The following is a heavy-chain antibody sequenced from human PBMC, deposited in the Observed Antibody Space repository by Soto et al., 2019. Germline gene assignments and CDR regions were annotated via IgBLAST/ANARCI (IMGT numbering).Heavy chain of an antibody. CDR3: ARDRIYSSSWYDY. J-gene: IGHJ4*02. D-gene: IGHD6-13*01. Sequence: QVQLVESGGGVVQPGRSLRLSCAASGFTFSSYAMHWVRQAPGKGLEWVAVISYDGSNKYYADSVKGRFTISRDNSQNTLYLQINSLRAEDTAVYYCARDRIYSSSWYDYWGQGTLVTVSS. CDR1: GFTFSSYA. CDR2: ISYDGSNK. V-gene: IGHV3-30-3*01.